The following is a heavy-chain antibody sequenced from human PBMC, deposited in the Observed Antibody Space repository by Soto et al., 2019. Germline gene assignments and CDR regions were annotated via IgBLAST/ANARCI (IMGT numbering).Heavy chain of an antibody. CDR2: IIPMLTVT. CDR1: GGTFNTYT. CDR3: SIGSWSAETFDI. Sequence: QVHLVQSGAEVKTPGSSVKVSCKAAGGTFNTYTLIWVRQAPGHGLEWMGRIIPMLTVTNSAQKFQGRVALTADKSTGTAFMVLTSPTSDDTAIYYCSIGSWSAETFDIWGQGTMVTVSS. V-gene: IGHV1-69*02. D-gene: IGHD2-2*01. J-gene: IGHJ3*02.